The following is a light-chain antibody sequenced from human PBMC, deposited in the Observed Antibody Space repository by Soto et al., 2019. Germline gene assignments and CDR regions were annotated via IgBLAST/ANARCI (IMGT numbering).Light chain of an antibody. V-gene: IGLV7-46*01. CDR1: TGPVTSGRY. J-gene: IGLJ3*02. CDR2: DTS. CDR3: LLSYSGGRV. Sequence: AVVTQEPSVTVSPGGTVTLTCDSSTGPVTSGRYPYWFQQKPGQAPRTLIYDTSLKYSWTPARFSGSLLRGKAALTLSGGRPEDEADYYCLLSYSGGRVFGGGTKVTVL.